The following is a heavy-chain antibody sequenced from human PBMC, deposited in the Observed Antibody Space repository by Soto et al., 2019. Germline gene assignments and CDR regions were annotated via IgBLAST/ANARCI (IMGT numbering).Heavy chain of an antibody. CDR1: GFTFSDYY. V-gene: IGHV3-11*06. Sequence: QVQLVESGGGLVKPGGSLRLSCAASGFTFSDYYMSWIRQASGKGLEWVSYISSSSSYTNYADSVKGRFTISRDNAKNSLYLKMNSLRAEDTAVYYCAREADSSSSRSTNWFDPWGQGTLVTVSS. CDR3: AREADSSSSRSTNWFDP. CDR2: ISSSSSYT. J-gene: IGHJ5*02. D-gene: IGHD6-6*01.